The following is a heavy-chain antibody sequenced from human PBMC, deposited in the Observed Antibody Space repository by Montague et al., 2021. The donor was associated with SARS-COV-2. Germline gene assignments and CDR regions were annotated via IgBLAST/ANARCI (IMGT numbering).Heavy chain of an antibody. V-gene: IGHV4-39*01. D-gene: IGHD5-12*01. CDR1: GGSISSSSYY. CDR3: ARGYSGYDDPTGFDP. Sequence: SETLSLTCTVSGGSISSSSYYWGWIRQPPGKGLEWIGSIYYSGSTYYNPSLKRRVTISVDTSKNQFSLKLSSVTAADTALYYCARGYSGYDDPTGFDPWGQGTLVTVSS. CDR2: IYYSGST. J-gene: IGHJ5*02.